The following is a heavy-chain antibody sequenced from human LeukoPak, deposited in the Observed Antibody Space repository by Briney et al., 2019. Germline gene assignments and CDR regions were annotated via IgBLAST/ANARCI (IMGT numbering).Heavy chain of an antibody. J-gene: IGHJ5*02. CDR3: AKERERLVLNNWFDP. D-gene: IGHD6-19*01. V-gene: IGHV3-48*03. Sequence: GGSLRLSCAASGFTFSSYEMNWVRQAPGKGLEWVSYISSSGSTIYYADSVKGRFTISRDNAKNSLYLQMNSLRAEDTAVYYCAKERERLVLNNWFDPWGQGTLVTVSS. CDR2: ISSSGSTI. CDR1: GFTFSSYE.